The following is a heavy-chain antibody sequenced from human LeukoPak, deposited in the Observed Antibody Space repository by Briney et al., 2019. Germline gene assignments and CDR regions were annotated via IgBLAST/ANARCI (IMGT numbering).Heavy chain of an antibody. D-gene: IGHD1-1*01. CDR1: GFSFSSYY. V-gene: IGHV3-7*03. J-gene: IGHJ2*01. Sequence: GGSLRLSCAASGFSFSSYYMSWVRQAPGKGLEWVALINPDGSERYYVDSVKGRFTISRDNSKNSLYLQMNSLRTEDTALYYCARDNEAWYFDLWGRGTPVTVSS. CDR2: INPDGSER. CDR3: ARDNEAWYFDL.